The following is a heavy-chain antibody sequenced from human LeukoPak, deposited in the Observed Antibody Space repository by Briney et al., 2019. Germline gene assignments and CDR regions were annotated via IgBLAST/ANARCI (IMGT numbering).Heavy chain of an antibody. CDR2: ISSSSYI. V-gene: IGHV3-21*04. CDR3: AKRPGITVAGTLDY. CDR1: GFTFSSYS. Sequence: GGSLRLSCAASGFTFSSYSMNWVRQAPGKGLEWVSSISSSSYIYYADSVKGRFTISRDNAKNSLYLQMNSLRSEDTAVYYCAKRPGITVAGTLDYWGQGTLVTVSS. D-gene: IGHD6-19*01. J-gene: IGHJ4*02.